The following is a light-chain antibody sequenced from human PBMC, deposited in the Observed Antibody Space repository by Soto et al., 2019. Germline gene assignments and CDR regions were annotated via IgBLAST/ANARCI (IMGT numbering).Light chain of an antibody. CDR2: GAS. V-gene: IGKV1-9*01. Sequence: IPLTQSPSSLSSSVGDRVSITCRASRDISTYLAWYQQKPGTAPRLLIYGASTLLSGVPSRFSGSGSGTDFTLTISSLQPEDSAIYFCQQLKVYPRAFGGGTKVEI. CDR3: QQLKVYPRA. J-gene: IGKJ4*01. CDR1: RDISTY.